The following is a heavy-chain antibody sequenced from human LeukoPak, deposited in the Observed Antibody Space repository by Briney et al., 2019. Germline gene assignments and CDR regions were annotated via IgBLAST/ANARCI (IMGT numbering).Heavy chain of an antibody. CDR1: GGTFSSYA. D-gene: IGHD2/OR15-2a*01. Sequence: ASVKVSCKASGGTFSSYAISWVRQTPGQGLEWMRGIIPIFGTANYAQKFQGRVTITTDESTSTAYMELSSLRSEDTAVYYCASDTGYFDSTTLGYWGQGPLVTVSS. V-gene: IGHV1-69*05. J-gene: IGHJ4*02. CDR2: IIPIFGTA. CDR3: ASDTGYFDSTTLGY.